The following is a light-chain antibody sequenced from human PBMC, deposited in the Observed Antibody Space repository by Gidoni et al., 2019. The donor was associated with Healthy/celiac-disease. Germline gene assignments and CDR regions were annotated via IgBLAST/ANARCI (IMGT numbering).Light chain of an antibody. V-gene: IGKV2-28*01. CDR3: MQALQTPRYT. CDR2: LGS. Sequence: DMVMTQSPLSLPVTTGEPASISCRSSQSLLHSNGYNYLDWYLQKPGQSPQLLIYLGSNRASGVPDRFSGSGSGTDFTLKISRVEAEDVGVYYCMQALQTPRYTFGQGTKLEIK. J-gene: IGKJ2*01. CDR1: QSLLHSNGYNY.